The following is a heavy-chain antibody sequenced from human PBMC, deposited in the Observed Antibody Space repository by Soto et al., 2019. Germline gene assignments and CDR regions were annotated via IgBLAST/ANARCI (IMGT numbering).Heavy chain of an antibody. CDR1: GGSISSYY. CDR3: SRHESNGSSTSCYLGFWFDP. J-gene: IGHJ5*02. Sequence: SETLSLTCTVSGGSISSYYWSWIRQPPGKGLKWIGYIYYSGSTNYNPSLKSRVTISVDTSKNHFSLKLSSVTAADTAVYYCSRHESNGSSTSCYLGFWFDPWGKGTLVTVSS. CDR2: IYYSGST. D-gene: IGHD2-2*01. V-gene: IGHV4-59*08.